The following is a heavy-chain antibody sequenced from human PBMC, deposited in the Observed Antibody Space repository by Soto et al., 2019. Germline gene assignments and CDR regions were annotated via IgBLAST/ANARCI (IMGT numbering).Heavy chain of an antibody. J-gene: IGHJ6*02. Sequence: EVQLVEYGGGLVQPGGSLRLSCAASGFTFRTYWLSWVRQVTGKGLEWVANINLDGSEKNYVDSVKGRFTISRDNARNSLYLQMSSLRAEDTALYYCARDGSTSWYSYDYHGMDVWGQGTTVTVSS. V-gene: IGHV3-7*05. D-gene: IGHD5-18*01. CDR3: ARDGSTSWYSYDYHGMDV. CDR1: GFTFRTYW. CDR2: INLDGSEK.